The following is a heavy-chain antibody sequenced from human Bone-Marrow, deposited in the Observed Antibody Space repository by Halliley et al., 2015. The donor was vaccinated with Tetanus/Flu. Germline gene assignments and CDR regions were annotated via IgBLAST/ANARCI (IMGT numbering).Heavy chain of an antibody. J-gene: IGHJ4*02. Sequence: WFGFIYYSGRPYSNPSLKSRVTLSVDTSKNQFSLELSSVTAADTAVYYCVRETYFDSSGYDFWGQGTLVPVSS. CDR3: VRETYFDSSGYDF. V-gene: IGHV4-30-4*01. CDR2: IYYSGRP. D-gene: IGHD3-22*01.